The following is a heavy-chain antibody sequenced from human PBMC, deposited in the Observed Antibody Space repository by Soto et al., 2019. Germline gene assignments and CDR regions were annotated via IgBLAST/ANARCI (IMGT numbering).Heavy chain of an antibody. CDR3: ARVDSSSSFGY. V-gene: IGHV1-69*13. CDR1: GGSFISYA. J-gene: IGHJ4*02. CDR2: IIPIFGTA. Sequence: GVSVKLSCKASGGSFISYAISWVRQAPGQGLEWMGGIIPIFGTANYAQKFQGRVTITADESTSTAYMELSSLRSEDTAVYYCARVDSSSSFGYWGQGTLVTVSS. D-gene: IGHD6-6*01.